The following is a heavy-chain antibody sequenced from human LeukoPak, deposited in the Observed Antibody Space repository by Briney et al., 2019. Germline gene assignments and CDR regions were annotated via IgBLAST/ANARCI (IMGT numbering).Heavy chain of an antibody. CDR1: GFTFSSYA. Sequence: PGGSLRLSCAASGFTFSSYAMSWVRQAPGKGLEWVSAISGSGGSTYYADSVKGRYTISRDNSKNTLYLEMNSLRAEDTAVYYCAKDRSSSWSLDYWGQGTLVTVSS. CDR2: ISGSGGST. J-gene: IGHJ4*02. V-gene: IGHV3-23*01. D-gene: IGHD6-13*01. CDR3: AKDRSSSWSLDY.